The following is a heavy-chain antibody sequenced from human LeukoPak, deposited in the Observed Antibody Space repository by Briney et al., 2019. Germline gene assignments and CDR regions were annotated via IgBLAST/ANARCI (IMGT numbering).Heavy chain of an antibody. V-gene: IGHV3-23*01. J-gene: IGHJ3*02. Sequence: SGGSLRLSCAASGFTFSSYAMNWVRQAPGKGLEWVSAISGSGGSTYYADSVKGRFTISRDNSKNMLYLQMNGLRAVDTAVYYCAKDIVVVPAASDAFDIWGQGTMVTVSS. CDR3: AKDIVVVPAASDAFDI. CDR1: GFTFSSYA. D-gene: IGHD2-2*01. CDR2: ISGSGGST.